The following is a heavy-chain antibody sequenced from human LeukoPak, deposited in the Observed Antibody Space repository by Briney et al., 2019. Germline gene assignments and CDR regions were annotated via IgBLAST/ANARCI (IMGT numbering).Heavy chain of an antibody. J-gene: IGHJ4*02. V-gene: IGHV4-59*12. CDR2: IYSSGDT. CDR3: ARGGRGKIYYYDSSGYNFDY. D-gene: IGHD3-22*01. CDR1: GGSISSYY. Sequence: SGTLSLTCTVSGGSISSYYWSWIRQAPGRGLEWLGYIYSSGDTNYNPAHKSRVTTSVDTSKNQFSLKLSSVTAADTAVYYCARGGRGKIYYYDSSGYNFDYWGQGTLVTVSS.